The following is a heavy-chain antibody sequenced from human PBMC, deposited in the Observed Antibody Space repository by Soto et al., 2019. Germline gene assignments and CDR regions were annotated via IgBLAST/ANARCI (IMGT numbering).Heavy chain of an antibody. CDR1: GFTFSSYG. Sequence: QVQLVESGGGVVQPGRSLRLSCAASGFTFSSYGMHWVRQAPGKGLEWVAVISYDGSDKYYAASVKGRFTISRDNSKNTLYLQMNSLRAEDTAVYYCAKEPGVSSWGQGTLVTVSS. CDR3: AKEPGVSS. D-gene: IGHD6-13*01. J-gene: IGHJ4*02. CDR2: ISYDGSDK. V-gene: IGHV3-30*18.